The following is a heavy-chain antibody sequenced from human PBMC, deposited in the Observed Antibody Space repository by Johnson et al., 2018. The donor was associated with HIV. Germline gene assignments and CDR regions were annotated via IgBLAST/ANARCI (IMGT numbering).Heavy chain of an antibody. CDR1: GFTFSTYA. J-gene: IGHJ3*02. Sequence: VQLVESGGGVVQPGRSLRLSCAASGFTFSTYAMHWVRQAPGKGLEWVAVISYDGNNPYNADSVKGRFTISRDNPRNTLYLQMNSLRAEDTAVYYCAREDPYDYSTGPDVFDIWGQGTMVTVS. CDR2: ISYDGNNP. D-gene: IGHD2-8*02. V-gene: IGHV3-30-3*01. CDR3: AREDPYDYSTGPDVFDI.